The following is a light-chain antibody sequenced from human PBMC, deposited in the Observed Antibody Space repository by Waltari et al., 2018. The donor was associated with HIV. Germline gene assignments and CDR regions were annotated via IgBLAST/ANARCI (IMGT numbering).Light chain of an antibody. CDR2: GAS. CDR3: QQYNNWPPWT. V-gene: IGKV3-20*01. CDR1: QSVSGSQ. Sequence: ELVLTQSPDILSLSPGERAVLSCRASQSVSGSQLAWYQQRPGQGPRLLIYGASKRATGIPDRFSGSGSGTDYTRTISGLEPEDFAVYYCQQYNNWPPWTFGQGTKVEI. J-gene: IGKJ1*01.